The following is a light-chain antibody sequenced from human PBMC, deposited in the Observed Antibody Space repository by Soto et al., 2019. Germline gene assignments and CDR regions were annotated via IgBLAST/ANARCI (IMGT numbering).Light chain of an antibody. CDR1: SGHSRYT. J-gene: IGLJ2*01. CDR2: VNSDGSH. CDR3: QTWGTGFHVV. V-gene: IGLV4-69*01. Sequence: QPVLTQSPSASASLGASVKLTCTLSSGHSRYTIAWHQQQPEKGPRYLMKVNSDGSHSNGDGIPDRFSGSSSGAERYLTISSLQAEDEADYYCQTWGTGFHVVFGGGTQLTVL.